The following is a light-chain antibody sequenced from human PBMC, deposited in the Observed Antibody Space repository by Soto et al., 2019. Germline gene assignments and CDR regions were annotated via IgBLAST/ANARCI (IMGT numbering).Light chain of an antibody. J-gene: IGKJ4*01. CDR3: QQRSNWPLT. V-gene: IGKV3-15*01. Sequence: EIVMTQSPATLSVSPGERGTLSCRASQSIGSNLAWYQQKPGQAPRLLIYGASTRATGIPARFSGSGSGTEFTLTISSLQSEDFEVYYCQQRSNWPLTFGGGTKVDIK. CDR1: QSIGSN. CDR2: GAS.